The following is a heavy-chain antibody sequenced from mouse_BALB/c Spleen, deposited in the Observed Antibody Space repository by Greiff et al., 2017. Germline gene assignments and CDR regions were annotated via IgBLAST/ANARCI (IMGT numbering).Heavy chain of an antibody. V-gene: IGHV1-15*01. Sequence: VQLQQSRAELVRPGASVTLSCKASGYTFTDYEMHWVKQTPVHGLEWIGAIDPETGGTAYNQKFKGKATLTADKSSSTAYMELRSLTSEDSAVCYCTSSGYYYAMDYWGQGTSVTVSS. CDR2: IDPETGGT. J-gene: IGHJ4*01. D-gene: IGHD4-1*01. CDR3: TSSGYYYAMDY. CDR1: GYTFTDYE.